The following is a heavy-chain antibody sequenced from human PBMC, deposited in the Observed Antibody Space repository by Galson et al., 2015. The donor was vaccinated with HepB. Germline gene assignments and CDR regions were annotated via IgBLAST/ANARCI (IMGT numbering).Heavy chain of an antibody. Sequence: LRLSCAASGFTFSSYAMSWVRQAPGKGLEWVSAISGSGGSTYYADSVKGRFTTSRDNSKNTLYLQMNSLRAEDTAVYYCATGSTPNCSGGICYSWWRAFDIWGQGTMVTVSS. V-gene: IGHV3-23*01. CDR3: ATGSTPNCSGGICYSWWRAFDI. J-gene: IGHJ3*02. CDR1: GFTFSSYA. D-gene: IGHD2-15*01. CDR2: ISGSGGST.